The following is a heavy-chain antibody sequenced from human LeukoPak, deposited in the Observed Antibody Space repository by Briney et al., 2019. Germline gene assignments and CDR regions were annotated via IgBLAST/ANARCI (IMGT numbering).Heavy chain of an antibody. J-gene: IGHJ3*02. CDR3: ARDRGVLEWFAAFDI. Sequence: SETLSLTCTVSGGSISSYYWSWIRQPPGKGLEWIGYIYYSGSTNYNPSLKSRVTISVDTSKNQFSLKLSSVTAADTAVYYCARDRGVLEWFAAFDIWGQGTMVTVCS. D-gene: IGHD3-3*01. CDR2: IYYSGST. CDR1: GGSISSYY. V-gene: IGHV4-59*01.